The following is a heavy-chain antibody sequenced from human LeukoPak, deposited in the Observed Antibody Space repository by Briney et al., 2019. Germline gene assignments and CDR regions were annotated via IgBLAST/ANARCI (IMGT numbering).Heavy chain of an antibody. V-gene: IGHV3-30*01. D-gene: IGHD2-15*01. J-gene: IGHJ6*02. CDR1: GFTFSDYY. Sequence: GGSLRLSCAASGFTFSDYYMSWIRHAPGKGLEWVAVMSSDETNKYYADSVKGRFTISRDNSKNTLYLQMNSLRDEDTAVYYCARDLGVVVVAATANYYYGMDVWGHGTTVTVSS. CDR3: ARDLGVVVVAATANYYYGMDV. CDR2: MSSDETNK.